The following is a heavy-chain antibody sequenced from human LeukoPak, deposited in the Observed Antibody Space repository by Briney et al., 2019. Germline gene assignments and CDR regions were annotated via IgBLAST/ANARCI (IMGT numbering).Heavy chain of an antibody. CDR1: GGIFSSYA. Sequence: SVKVSCKASGGIFSSYAISWVRQAPGQGLEWMGRIIPILGIANYAQKFQGRVTITADKSTSTAYMELSSLRSEDTAVYYCARTMTQNPWGGDWFDPWGQGTLVTVSS. J-gene: IGHJ5*02. D-gene: IGHD3-16*01. CDR3: ARTMTQNPWGGDWFDP. CDR2: IIPILGIA. V-gene: IGHV1-69*04.